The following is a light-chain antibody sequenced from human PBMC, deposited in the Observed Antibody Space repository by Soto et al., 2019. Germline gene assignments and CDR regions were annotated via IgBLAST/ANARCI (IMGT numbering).Light chain of an antibody. J-gene: IGLJ2*01. CDR3: CSYAGSSTPVV. Sequence: QSALTQPASVSGSPGQSITISCTGTSSDVGSYNLVSWYQQHPGKAPKIMIYEGNKRPSGVSNRFTGSKSGYTASLTISGLQAEDEADYYCCSYAGSSTPVVFGGGTKVTVL. CDR1: SSDVGSYNL. V-gene: IGLV2-23*01. CDR2: EGN.